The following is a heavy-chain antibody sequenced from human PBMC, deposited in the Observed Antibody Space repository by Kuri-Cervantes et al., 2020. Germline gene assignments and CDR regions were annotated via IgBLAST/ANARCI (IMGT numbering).Heavy chain of an antibody. CDR2: IYYSGST. D-gene: IGHD3-10*01. CDR3: ARDLRLLWFGESGPYYYGMDV. CDR1: GGSTSSYY. J-gene: IGHJ6*02. V-gene: IGHV4-59*01. Sequence: SETLSLTCTVSGGSTSSYYWSWIRQPPGKGLEWIGYIYYSGSTNYNPSLKSRVTISVDTSKNQFSLKLSSVTAADTAVYYCARDLRLLWFGESGPYYYGMDVWGQGTTVTVSS.